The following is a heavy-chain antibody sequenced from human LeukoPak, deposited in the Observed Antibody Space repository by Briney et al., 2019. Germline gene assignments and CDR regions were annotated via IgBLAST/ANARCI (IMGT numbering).Heavy chain of an antibody. D-gene: IGHD6-19*01. CDR1: GFTFSSYG. J-gene: IGHJ4*02. CDR3: AKDLGYMKQWLVLDY. CDR2: ISYDGSNK. V-gene: IGHV3-30*18. Sequence: PGRSLRLSCAASGFTFSSYGMHWVRQAPGKGLEWAAVISYDGSNKYYADSVKGRFTISRDNSKNTLYLQMNSLRAEDTAVYYCAKDLGYMKQWLVLDYWGQGTLVTVSS.